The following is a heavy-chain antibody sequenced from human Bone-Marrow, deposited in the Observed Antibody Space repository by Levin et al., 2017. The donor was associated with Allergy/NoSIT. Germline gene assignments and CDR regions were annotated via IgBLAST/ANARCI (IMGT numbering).Heavy chain of an antibody. CDR2: ISGSSTTT. J-gene: IGHJ4*02. V-gene: IGHV3-48*01. Sequence: PGGSLRLSCAVSGFTFSSYSMSWVRQAPGKGLEWISYISGSSTTTYYADSVKGRFIISRDNVKNSLYLQMNSLRGEDSAVYYCARVHGGRLVDYWGQGTLVTVSS. CDR1: GFTFSSYS. CDR3: ARVHGGRLVDY. D-gene: IGHD2-15*01.